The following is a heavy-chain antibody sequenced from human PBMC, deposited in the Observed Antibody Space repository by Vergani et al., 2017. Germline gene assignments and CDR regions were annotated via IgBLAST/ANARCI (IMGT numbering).Heavy chain of an antibody. V-gene: IGHV2-5*01. CDR3: AHXTRGAARPGWYFDL. CDR2: IYWNDDK. J-gene: IGHJ2*01. CDR1: GFSLSTSGVG. Sequence: QITLKESGPTLVKPTQTLALTCTFSGFSLSTSGVGVGWIRQPPGKALEWLALIYWNDDKRYSPSLKSRLTITKDTSKNQVVLTMTNMDPVDTATYYCAHXTRGAARPGWYFDLWGRGTLVTVSS. D-gene: IGHD6-6*01.